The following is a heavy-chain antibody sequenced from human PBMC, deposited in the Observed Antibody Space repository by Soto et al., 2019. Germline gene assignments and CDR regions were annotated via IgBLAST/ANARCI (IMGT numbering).Heavy chain of an antibody. Sequence: GGSLRLSCAASGLTFSNYAMRWVRQAPGKGLEWVSTISGSDGSIDYADSVKGRFTISRDNSKNTLYLQMNSLRAEDTAVYYCATGIQWLPYWGQGTLVTVSS. CDR1: GLTFSNYA. CDR3: ATGIQWLPY. V-gene: IGHV3-23*01. D-gene: IGHD6-19*01. J-gene: IGHJ4*02. CDR2: ISGSDGSI.